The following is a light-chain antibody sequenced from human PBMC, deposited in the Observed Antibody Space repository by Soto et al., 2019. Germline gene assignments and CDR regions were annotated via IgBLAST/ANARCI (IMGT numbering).Light chain of an antibody. Sequence: NFMLTQPHSVSESPGKTVTISCTGSSGSIASNYVQWFQQRPGSAPTTVIYEDNQRPSGVPDRFSGSIDSSSNSASLIISGLKAEDEADYYCQSFHYTNVVFGGGTKLTVL. CDR2: EDN. J-gene: IGLJ3*02. CDR3: QSFHYTNVV. V-gene: IGLV6-57*02. CDR1: SGSIASNY.